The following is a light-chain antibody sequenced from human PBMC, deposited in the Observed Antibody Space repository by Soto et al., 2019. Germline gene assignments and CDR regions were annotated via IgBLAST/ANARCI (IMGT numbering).Light chain of an antibody. CDR2: KAS. CDR1: QTISTW. Sequence: DIQMTQSPSTLSASIGDRVTITCRASQTISTWLAWYQQKPGKTPNLLIYKASNLETGVPSRFSASGSGTEFTLTISSLQPDDFATYYCQQYSSSSRTFGQGTKVEIK. CDR3: QQYSSSSRT. V-gene: IGKV1-5*03. J-gene: IGKJ1*01.